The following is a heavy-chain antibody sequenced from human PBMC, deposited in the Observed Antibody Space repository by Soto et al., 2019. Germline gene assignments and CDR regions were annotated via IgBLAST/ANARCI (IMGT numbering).Heavy chain of an antibody. CDR3: AKSKLGNVLRFLEWLADYYGMDV. D-gene: IGHD3-3*01. CDR2: ISGSGGST. V-gene: IGHV3-23*01. J-gene: IGHJ6*02. CDR1: GFTFSSYD. Sequence: RRLSCAASGFTFSSYDMSLVRQAPGNGLEWVSAISGSGGSTYYADSVKGRFTISRDNSKNTLYLQMNSLRAEDTAVYYCAKSKLGNVLRFLEWLADYYGMDVWGQGTTVTVSS.